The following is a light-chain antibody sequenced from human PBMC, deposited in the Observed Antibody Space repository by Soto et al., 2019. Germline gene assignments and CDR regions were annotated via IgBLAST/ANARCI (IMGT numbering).Light chain of an antibody. CDR1: SSDVGGDNY. J-gene: IGLJ2*01. V-gene: IGLV2-8*01. CDR3: SSYAGNNNLL. CDR2: EVD. Sequence: QSALTQPPSASGSPGQSVTISCTGTSSDVGGDNYVFWYQQHPGKVPKLMIYEVDKRPSGVPDRFSGSKSANTASLTVSGLQAEDEADYYCSSYAGNNNLLFGGGTKLTVL.